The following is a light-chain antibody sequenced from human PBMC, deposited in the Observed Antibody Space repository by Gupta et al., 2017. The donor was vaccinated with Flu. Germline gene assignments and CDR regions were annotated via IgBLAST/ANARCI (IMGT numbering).Light chain of an antibody. CDR1: SSNIGAGYD. V-gene: IGLV1-40*01. CDR3: QSYDNSLSGAWV. CDR2: VNN. J-gene: IGLJ3*02. Sequence: QSVLTQPPSVSGAPGQRVTISCTGISSNIGAGYDVHWYQQLPGTVPKLLIYVNNNRPSGVPDRFSGSKSDTSASLAITGLQAEDEGDYYCQSYDNSLSGAWVFGGGTKLTVL.